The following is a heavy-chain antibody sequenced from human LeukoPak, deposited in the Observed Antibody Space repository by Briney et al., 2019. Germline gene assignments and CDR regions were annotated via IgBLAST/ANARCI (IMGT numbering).Heavy chain of an antibody. Sequence: KPSETLSLTCTVSGGSISSSTYYWDLFRQPPGKGLEWIVSISYSGSTYYNPSLKSRVTISVDTSKNQFSLKLSSVTAADTAVYYCATSDTVSTYNWFDPWGQGTLVTVS. D-gene: IGHD5/OR15-5a*01. CDR2: ISYSGST. CDR3: ATSDTVSTYNWFDP. J-gene: IGHJ5*02. V-gene: IGHV4-39*01. CDR1: GGSISSSTYY.